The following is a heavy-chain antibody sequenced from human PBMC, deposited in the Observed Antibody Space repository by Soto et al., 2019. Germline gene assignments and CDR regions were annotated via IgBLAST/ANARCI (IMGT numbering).Heavy chain of an antibody. D-gene: IGHD2-8*01. Sequence: GESLKISCKGSGYSFTSYWIGWVRQMPGKGLEWMGIIYPGDSDTRYSPTFQGHVTISAYKSISTAYLQWSSRKASDTAMYYCAILGYCTNGVCYNWFDPWGQGTLVTVSS. CDR3: AILGYCTNGVCYNWFDP. V-gene: IGHV5-51*01. CDR1: GYSFTSYW. J-gene: IGHJ5*02. CDR2: IYPGDSDT.